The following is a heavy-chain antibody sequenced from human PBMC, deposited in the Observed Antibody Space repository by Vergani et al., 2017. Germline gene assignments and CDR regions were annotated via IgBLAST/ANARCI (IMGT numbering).Heavy chain of an antibody. J-gene: IGHJ4*02. D-gene: IGHD3-16*02. CDR2: INAGNGNT. CDR3: AREGLYDYVWGSYRLRGGYYFDY. Sequence: QVQLVQSGAEVKKPGASVKVSCKASGYTFTRYAMHWVRQAPGQRLEWMGWINAGNGNTKYSPKFQGRATITRDTSASTAYMELSSLNSEDTAVYYCAREGLYDYVWGSYRLRGGYYFDYWGQGTLVTVSS. V-gene: IGHV1-3*01. CDR1: GYTFTRYA.